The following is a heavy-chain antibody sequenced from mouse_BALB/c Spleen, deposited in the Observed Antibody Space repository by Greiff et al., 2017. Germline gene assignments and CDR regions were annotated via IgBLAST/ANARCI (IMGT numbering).Heavy chain of an antibody. V-gene: IGHV5-17*02. D-gene: IGHD1-1*01. Sequence: EVKLVESGGGLVQPGGSRKLSCAASGFTFSSFGMHWVRQAPEKGLEWVAYISSGSSTIYYADTVKGRFTISRDNPKNTLFLQMTSLRSEDTAMYYCARGDGITTVPWYLDVWGAGTTVTVSS. J-gene: IGHJ1*01. CDR2: ISSGSSTI. CDR1: GFTFSSFG. CDR3: ARGDGITTVPWYLDV.